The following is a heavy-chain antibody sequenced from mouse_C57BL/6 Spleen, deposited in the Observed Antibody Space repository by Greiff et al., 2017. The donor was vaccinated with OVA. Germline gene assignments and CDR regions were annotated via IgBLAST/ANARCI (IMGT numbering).Heavy chain of an antibody. J-gene: IGHJ1*03. D-gene: IGHD1-1*01. CDR1: GYTFTSYW. CDR2: IDPSDSYT. V-gene: IGHV1-50*01. Sequence: VQLQQPGAELVKPGASVKLSCKASGYTFTSYWMQWVKQRPGQGLEWIGEIDPSDSYTNYNQKFKGKATLTVDTSSSTAYMQLSSLTSEDSAVYYCARYDYGSTNWYFDVWGTGTTVTVSS. CDR3: ARYDYGSTNWYFDV.